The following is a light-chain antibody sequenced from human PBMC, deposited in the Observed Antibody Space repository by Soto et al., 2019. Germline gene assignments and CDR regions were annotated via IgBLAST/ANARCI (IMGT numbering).Light chain of an antibody. CDR3: FSYTANDNWV. J-gene: IGLJ3*02. CDR2: AVR. V-gene: IGLV2-11*01. Sequence: QSALTQPHSVSGSPGQSVTISCTGTNSDVGRYNSVSWYQQLPGKAPQLIISAVRQRPSGVPDRFSGSKSGNTASLTISGLQTDDEADYFCFSYTANDNWVFGGGTKL. CDR1: NSDVGRYNS.